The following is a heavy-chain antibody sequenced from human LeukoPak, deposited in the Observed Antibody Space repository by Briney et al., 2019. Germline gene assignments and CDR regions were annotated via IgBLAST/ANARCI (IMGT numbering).Heavy chain of an antibody. J-gene: IGHJ4*02. CDR3: ARDLKTAMDYFDY. V-gene: IGHV3-7*01. Sequence: GGSLRLSCAASGFTFSSYWMAWVRQAPGKGLEWVANIKQDGTEKNYVDSVKGRFTISRDNSKNTLFLQMNSLRPEDTAVYYCARDLKTAMDYFDYWGQGALVTVSS. CDR1: GFTFSSYW. D-gene: IGHD2-2*01. CDR2: IKQDGTEK.